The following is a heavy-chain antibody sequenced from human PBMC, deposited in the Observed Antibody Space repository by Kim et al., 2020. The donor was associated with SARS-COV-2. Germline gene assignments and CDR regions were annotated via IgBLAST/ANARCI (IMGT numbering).Heavy chain of an antibody. Sequence: SETLSLTCTVSGGSISSYYWSWIRQPPGKGLEWIGYIYYSGSTNYNPSLKSRVTISVDTSKNQLSLKLSSVTAADTAVYYCASSLSSSCALYYFDYWGQGTLVTVSS. CDR1: GGSISSYY. CDR2: IYYSGST. J-gene: IGHJ4*02. CDR3: ASSLSSSCALYYFDY. V-gene: IGHV4-59*01. D-gene: IGHD6-13*01.